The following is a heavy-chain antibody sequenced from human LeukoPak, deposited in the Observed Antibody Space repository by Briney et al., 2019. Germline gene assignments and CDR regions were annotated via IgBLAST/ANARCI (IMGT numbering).Heavy chain of an antibody. Sequence: PGGSLRLSCTGSGFNFGDFAVNWVRQAPGKGLEWVSFITSKAYHGTKEYAASVRGRFIISRDDIRSVAYLQMNSLQAEDTAVYYCTTVGLSGYYDSRGYYYFDYWGQGTLVTVSS. CDR3: TTVGLSGYYDSRGYYYFDY. CDR1: GFNFGDFA. D-gene: IGHD3-22*01. V-gene: IGHV3-49*04. J-gene: IGHJ4*02. CDR2: ITSKAYHGTK.